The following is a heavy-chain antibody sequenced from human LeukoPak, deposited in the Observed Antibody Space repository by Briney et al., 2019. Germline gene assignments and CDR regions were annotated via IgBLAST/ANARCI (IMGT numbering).Heavy chain of an antibody. D-gene: IGHD2-2*01. CDR2: IIPIFGTA. Sequence: ASVKVSCKASGGTFSSYAISWVRQAPGQGLEWMGGIIPIFGTANYAQKFQGRVTITADESTSTAYMELSSLRSEDTAVYYCARDRTYCSSTSCFRHLDYWGQGTLVTVSS. CDR1: GGTFSSYA. CDR3: ARDRTYCSSTSCFRHLDY. V-gene: IGHV1-69*13. J-gene: IGHJ4*02.